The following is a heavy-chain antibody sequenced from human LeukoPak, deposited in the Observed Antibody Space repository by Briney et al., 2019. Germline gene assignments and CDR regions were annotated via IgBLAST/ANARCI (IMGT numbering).Heavy chain of an antibody. CDR3: ARRIIVGASYNWFDP. V-gene: IGHV4-34*01. CDR1: GGSFSGYH. Sequence: SDTLSLTCAVYGGSFSGYHWSWTPQPPGKGLEWIGEINHSGSTNYNPSLKSRVTISVDTSKNQFSLKLSSVTAADTAVYSCARRIIVGASYNWFDPWGRGTAVSVSS. CDR2: INHSGST. D-gene: IGHD1-26*01. J-gene: IGHJ5*02.